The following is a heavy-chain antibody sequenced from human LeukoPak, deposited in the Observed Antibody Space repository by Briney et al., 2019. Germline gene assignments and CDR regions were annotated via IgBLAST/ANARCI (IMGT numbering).Heavy chain of an antibody. J-gene: IGHJ4*02. CDR1: GGSFSGYY. D-gene: IGHD2-15*01. V-gene: IGHV4-34*01. CDR3: AAGTGYCSGGSCYPYYFDY. CDR2: INHSGST. Sequence: SGTLSLTCAVYGGSFSGYYWSWIRQPPGKGLEWIGEINHSGSTNYNPSLKSRVTISVDTSKNQFSLKLSSVTAADTAVYYCAAGTGYCSGGSCYPYYFDYWGQGTLVTVSS.